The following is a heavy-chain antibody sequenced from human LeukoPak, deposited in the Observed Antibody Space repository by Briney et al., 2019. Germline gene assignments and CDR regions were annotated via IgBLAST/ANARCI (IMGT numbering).Heavy chain of an antibody. CDR1: GFTFSSYA. V-gene: IGHV3-23*01. D-gene: IGHD6-19*01. CDR3: AKRYSSGWHLGAFDI. Sequence: GGSLRLSCAASGFTFSSYAMSWVRQAPGKGLEWVSAISGSGGSTYYADSVKGRFAISRDNSKNTLYLQMNSLRAEDTAVYYCAKRYSSGWHLGAFDIWGQGTMVTVSS. CDR2: ISGSGGST. J-gene: IGHJ3*02.